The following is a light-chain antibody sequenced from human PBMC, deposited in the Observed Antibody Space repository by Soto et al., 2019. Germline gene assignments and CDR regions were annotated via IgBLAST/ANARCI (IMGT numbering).Light chain of an antibody. J-gene: IGKJ2*01. CDR3: QQYGSSGT. V-gene: IGKV3-20*01. Sequence: EIVLTQSPGTLSLSPGERATLSCRASQSVTRSYLAWYQQKPGQAPRLLIYDASSRATGIPDRFSGSGSGTDFTLTISRLEPEDFAVYYCQQYGSSGTFGQGTKLEIK. CDR1: QSVTRSY. CDR2: DAS.